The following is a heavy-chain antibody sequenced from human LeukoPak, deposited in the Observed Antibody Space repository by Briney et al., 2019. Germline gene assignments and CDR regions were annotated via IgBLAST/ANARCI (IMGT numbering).Heavy chain of an antibody. V-gene: IGHV3-48*03. CDR1: GFTFSNYK. D-gene: IGHD3-10*01. CDR2: ISSSGSII. J-gene: IGHJ4*02. Sequence: GGCLRLSCAASGFTFSNYKMNWVRQAPGKGLEWVSYISSSGSIIYYSDSVKGRFTISRDNAKNSLYLQMNSLRAEDTAVYYCASDFGYFWGQGTLLPVFS. CDR3: ASDFGYF.